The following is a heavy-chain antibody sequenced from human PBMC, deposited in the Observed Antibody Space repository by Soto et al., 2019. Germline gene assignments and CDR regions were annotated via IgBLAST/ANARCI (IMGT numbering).Heavy chain of an antibody. J-gene: IGHJ4*02. CDR2: ISSRSTFI. CDR3: ARDPPLSMIVVVGVDDF. D-gene: IGHD3-22*01. Sequence: NSGGSLRLSCEASGFAFSRYAMNWVRQAPGKGLEWVSSISSRSTFINYADSVKGRFTISRDNDKGLVYLQMNSLRAEDTAVYHCARDPPLSMIVVVGVDDFWGQGTLVTVSS. CDR1: GFAFSRYA. V-gene: IGHV3-21*06.